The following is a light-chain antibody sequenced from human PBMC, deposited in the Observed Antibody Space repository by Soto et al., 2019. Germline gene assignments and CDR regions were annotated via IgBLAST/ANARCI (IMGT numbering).Light chain of an antibody. CDR3: CSYTSTSTNV. Sequence: QSVLTQPASVSGSPAQSITLSCTGTSSDVGGYNYVSWYQHHPGKAPKLIIYEVSYRPSGVSNRFSGSKSGNTASLTISGLQADDEADYYCCSYTSTSTNVFGTGTKGTVL. V-gene: IGLV2-14*01. CDR1: SSDVGGYNY. J-gene: IGLJ1*01. CDR2: EVS.